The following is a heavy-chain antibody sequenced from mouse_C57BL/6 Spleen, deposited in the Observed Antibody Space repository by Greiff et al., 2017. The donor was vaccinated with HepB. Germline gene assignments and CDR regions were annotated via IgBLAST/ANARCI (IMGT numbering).Heavy chain of an antibody. D-gene: IGHD2-14*01. CDR1: GYTFTSYW. V-gene: IGHV1-72*01. CDR2: IDPNRGGT. CDR3: AREGYYRDWYFDV. J-gene: IGHJ1*03. Sequence: QVQLQQPGAELVKPGASVKLSCKASGYTFTSYWMHWVKQRPGRGLEWIGRIDPNRGGTKYNEKFKSKATLTVDKPSSTAYMQLSSLTSEDSAVYYCAREGYYRDWYFDVWGTGTTVTVSS.